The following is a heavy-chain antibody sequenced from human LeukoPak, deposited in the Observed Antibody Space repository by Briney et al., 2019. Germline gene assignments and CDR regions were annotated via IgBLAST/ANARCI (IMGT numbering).Heavy chain of an antibody. CDR2: INHSGST. CDR3: ARRKRLYDSSGYFDP. CDR1: GGSFSGYY. V-gene: IGHV4-34*01. D-gene: IGHD3-22*01. Sequence: SETLSLTCAVYGGSFSGYYWSWIRQPPGKGLEWIGEINHSGSTNYNPSLKSRVTISVDTSKNQLSLKLSSVTAADTAVYYCARRKRLYDSSGYFDPWGQGTLVTVSS. J-gene: IGHJ5*02.